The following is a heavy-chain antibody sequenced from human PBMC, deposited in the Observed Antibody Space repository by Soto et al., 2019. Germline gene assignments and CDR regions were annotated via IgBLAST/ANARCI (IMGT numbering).Heavy chain of an antibody. Sequence: EVPLLESGGGLVQPGGSLRLSFAASGFTFSSYAMSWVRQAPGKGLEWVSGISGSGGSTYYADSVKGRFTISRDNSKNTLYLQTTSLRAEDTAVYYCAKERGYNYGYDAMDVWGQGTTVTVSS. V-gene: IGHV3-23*01. CDR2: ISGSGGST. D-gene: IGHD5-18*01. CDR3: AKERGYNYGYDAMDV. J-gene: IGHJ6*02. CDR1: GFTFSSYA.